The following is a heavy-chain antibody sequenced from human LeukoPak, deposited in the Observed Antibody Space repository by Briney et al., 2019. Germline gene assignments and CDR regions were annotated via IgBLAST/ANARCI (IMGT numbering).Heavy chain of an antibody. V-gene: IGHV3-53*01. CDR1: GFTVSSNY. J-gene: IGHJ6*02. Sequence: GGSLRLSCAASGFTVSSNYMSWVRQAPGKGLEWVSVVYRAGRTYYADSVKGRFTISRDNSKNTMYLQMNSLRAEDTAVYYCARDLEVRGGAAAGRPYYYYDAMDVWGQGTTVTVSS. CDR3: ARDLEVRGGAAAGRPYYYYDAMDV. CDR2: VYRAGRT. D-gene: IGHD6-13*01.